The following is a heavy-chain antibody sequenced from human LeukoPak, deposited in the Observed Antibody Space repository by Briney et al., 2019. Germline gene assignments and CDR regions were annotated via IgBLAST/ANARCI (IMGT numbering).Heavy chain of an antibody. J-gene: IGHJ6*03. Sequence: ASVKVSCKASGYIFTSYGISWVRQAPGQGLEWMGWISAYNGNTNYAQKLQGRVTMTTDTSTSTAYMELRSLRSDDTAVYYCARLIIAGLYYYYMDVWGKGTAVTVSS. CDR2: ISAYNGNT. V-gene: IGHV1-18*01. CDR1: GYIFTSYG. D-gene: IGHD6-13*01. CDR3: ARLIIAGLYYYYMDV.